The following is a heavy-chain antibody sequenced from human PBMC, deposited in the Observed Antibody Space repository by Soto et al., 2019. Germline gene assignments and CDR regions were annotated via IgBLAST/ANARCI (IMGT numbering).Heavy chain of an antibody. CDR1: GGSISSSSYY. Sequence: SSETLSLTCTVSGGSISSSSYYWGWIRQPPGKGLEWIGSIYYSGSTYYNPSLKSRVTISVDTSKNQFSLKLSSVTAADTAVYYCAIGSSSWYYFDYWGQGTLVTVSS. CDR3: AIGSSSWYYFDY. CDR2: IYYSGST. V-gene: IGHV4-39*01. D-gene: IGHD6-13*01. J-gene: IGHJ4*02.